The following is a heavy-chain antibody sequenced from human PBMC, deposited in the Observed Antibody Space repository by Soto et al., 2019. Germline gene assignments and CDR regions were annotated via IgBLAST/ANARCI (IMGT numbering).Heavy chain of an antibody. V-gene: IGHV4-30-2*01. J-gene: IGHJ4*02. D-gene: IGHD5-12*01. CDR1: GGSISSGGYS. Sequence: QLQLQESGLGLVKPSQTLSLTCAVSGGSISSGGYSWSWIRQPPGKGLEWIGYIYHSGSTYYNPSLKSRVTISVDRSKNQFSLKLSSVTAADTAVYYCARSGYSGYDWVYWGQGTLVTVSS. CDR3: ARSGYSGYDWVY. CDR2: IYHSGST.